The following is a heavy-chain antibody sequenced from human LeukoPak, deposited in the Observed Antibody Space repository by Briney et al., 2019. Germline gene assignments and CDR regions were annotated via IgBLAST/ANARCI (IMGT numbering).Heavy chain of an antibody. Sequence: GGSLRLSCAASGFTFSSYGMSWVRQAPGKGLEWVSSISSSSRYIYYADSVKGRFTISRDNAKNSLYLQMNSLRAENTAVYYCARDRAGSVWYTLDYWGQGTLVTVSS. CDR2: ISSSSRYI. CDR3: ARDRAGSVWYTLDY. CDR1: GFTFSSYG. V-gene: IGHV3-21*01. D-gene: IGHD6-19*01. J-gene: IGHJ4*02.